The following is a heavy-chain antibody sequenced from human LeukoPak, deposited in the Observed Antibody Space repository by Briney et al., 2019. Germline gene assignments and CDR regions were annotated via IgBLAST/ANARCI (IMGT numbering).Heavy chain of an antibody. CDR3: ARDSTWLLDY. J-gene: IGHJ4*02. CDR2: IKEDGTVK. D-gene: IGHD6-19*01. CDR1: GFTFRSHW. Sequence: GGSLRLSCTASGFTFRSHWVTWVRQPPGKGLEWVANIKEDGTVKYYVDSVKGRFTISRDNTKNIMYLEMNSLRADDTAVYFCARDSTWLLDYWGQGTLITVSP. V-gene: IGHV3-7*03.